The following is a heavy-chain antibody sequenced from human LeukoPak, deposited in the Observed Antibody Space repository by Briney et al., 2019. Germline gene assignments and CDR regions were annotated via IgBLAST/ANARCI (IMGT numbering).Heavy chain of an antibody. CDR3: ARRAGDYSHPYDY. J-gene: IGHJ4*02. CDR1: GFTFSSYS. D-gene: IGHD3-22*01. V-gene: IGHV3-21*04. Sequence: GGSLRLTCAASGFTFSSYSMNWVRQAPGKGLEWVSSISSSSSYIYYADSVKGRFTISRDNSKNTVHLQMNSLRAEDTAMYYCARRAGDYSHPYDYWGQGTLVTVSS. CDR2: ISSSSSYI.